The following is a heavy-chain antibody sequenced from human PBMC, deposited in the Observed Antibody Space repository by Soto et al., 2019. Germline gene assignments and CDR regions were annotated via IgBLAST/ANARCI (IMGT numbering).Heavy chain of an antibody. CDR3: ARVEIGSYDY. V-gene: IGHV3-7*01. Sequence: EVQLVESGGGLAQPGGSLRLSCAASGFIFNSRWMSWVRQAPGKGLEWVANIKGEGSEKKYVDSVKGRFTISRDNARNSLYLQMNSLRAEDTAVYYCARVEIGSYDYWGQGALVTVSS. J-gene: IGHJ4*02. CDR2: IKGEGSEK. D-gene: IGHD1-26*01. CDR1: GFIFNSRW.